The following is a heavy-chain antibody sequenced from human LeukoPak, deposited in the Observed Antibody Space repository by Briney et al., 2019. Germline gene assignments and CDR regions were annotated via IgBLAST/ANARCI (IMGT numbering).Heavy chain of an antibody. CDR3: ARWGDLYWYFDL. D-gene: IGHD2-21*02. V-gene: IGHV4-61*02. CDR2: IYTSGTT. Sequence: SQTLSLTCTVSGGSISSGSYYWNWLRQPAGKGLEWIGRIYTSGTTDYNPSLKSRVTISVDTSKNQFSLKLSSVTAADTAMYSCARWGDLYWYFDLWGRGILVTVSS. J-gene: IGHJ2*01. CDR1: GGSISSGSYY.